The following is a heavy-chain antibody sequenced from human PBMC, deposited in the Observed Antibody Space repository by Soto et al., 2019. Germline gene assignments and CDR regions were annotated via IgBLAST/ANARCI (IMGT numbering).Heavy chain of an antibody. V-gene: IGHV3-30*03. CDR3: ARYGSGGYFDY. J-gene: IGHJ4*02. Sequence: QVQLVESGGGVVQPGSSLRLSCAASGFTFSSYGMHWVRQAPGKGLEWVAVISYDGRNKYYADSVKGRFTISRDNSTNTLYLQMNSLRADDTAVYYCARYGSGGYFDYWGQGTLATVSS. D-gene: IGHD3-10*01. CDR1: GFTFSSYG. CDR2: ISYDGRNK.